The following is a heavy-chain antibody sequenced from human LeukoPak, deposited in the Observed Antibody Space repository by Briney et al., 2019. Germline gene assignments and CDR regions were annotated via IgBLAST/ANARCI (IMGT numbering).Heavy chain of an antibody. J-gene: IGHJ5*02. D-gene: IGHD3-10*01. Sequence: PETLSLTCAVYGGSFSGYYWGWIRQPPGEGLEWIASIYYTGSTYYSPSLKSRVTMSVDTSKNQFSLKLSSVTAADTAVFYCARLGWLYGSGSMNWFDTWGQGTLVTVSS. CDR3: ARLGWLYGSGSMNWFDT. CDR1: GGSFSGYY. CDR2: IYYTGST. V-gene: IGHV4-39*01.